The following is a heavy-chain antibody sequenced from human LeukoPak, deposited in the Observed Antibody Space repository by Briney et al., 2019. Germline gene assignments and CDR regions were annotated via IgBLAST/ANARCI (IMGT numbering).Heavy chain of an antibody. CDR1: GFTFTAYL. D-gene: IGHD3-22*01. CDR3: VRESEYYFDHSASFDY. V-gene: IGHV3-30-3*01. CDR2: MSSDGNAM. J-gene: IGHJ4*02. Sequence: GGSLRHSCAASGFTFTAYLIHWVRQAPGEGLEWVAVMSSDGNAMFYADSVKGRFTISRDNSKNTLYLQMNSLRAEDTAVYYCVRESEYYFDHSASFDYWGQGTLVTVSS.